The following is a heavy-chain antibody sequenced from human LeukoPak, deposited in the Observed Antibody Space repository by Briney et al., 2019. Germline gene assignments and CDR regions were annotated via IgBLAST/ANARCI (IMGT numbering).Heavy chain of an antibody. V-gene: IGHV3-74*01. CDR1: GFTLNGYW. CDR3: ARVATGSYDWFDP. D-gene: IGHD3-10*01. Sequence: PGGSLGLSCAAPGFTLNGYWMHWVRQAPGKGLVWVSRINSDGSTTSYADSVKGRFTISRDNSKNTPYLQMNSLRAEDTAVYFCARVATGSYDWFDPWGQGTLVTVSS. CDR2: INSDGSTT. J-gene: IGHJ5*02.